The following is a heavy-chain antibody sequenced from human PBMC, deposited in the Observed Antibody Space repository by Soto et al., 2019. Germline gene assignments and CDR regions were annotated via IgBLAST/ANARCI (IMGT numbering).Heavy chain of an antibody. CDR3: ARETYYYDSSGYYLGVYWFDP. D-gene: IGHD3-22*01. J-gene: IGHJ5*02. CDR1: GGSISSGCYY. CDR2: LYYSGST. V-gene: IGHV4-31*01. Sequence: PSETLSLTCTVSGGSISSGCYYWSWIRQHPGKGREWIGYLYYSGSTYYNPSLTSPVTISVDTSKNQFYLKLSSVTAADTAVDYCARETYYYDSSGYYLGVYWFDPWGQGTLVTVSS.